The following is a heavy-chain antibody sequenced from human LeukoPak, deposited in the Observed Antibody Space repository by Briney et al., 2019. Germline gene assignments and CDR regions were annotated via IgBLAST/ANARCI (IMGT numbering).Heavy chain of an antibody. J-gene: IGHJ5*02. CDR3: ARLLGYCSSTSCLGRNWFDP. CDR1: GGSISSGDYY. Sequence: SQTLSLTCTVSGGSISSGDYYWSWIRQPPGKGLEWIGYIYYSGSTYYNPSLKSRVTISVDTSKNQFSLKLSSVTAADTAVYYCARLLGYCSSTSCLGRNWFDPWGQGTLVTVSS. CDR2: IYYSGST. V-gene: IGHV4-30-4*08. D-gene: IGHD2-2*01.